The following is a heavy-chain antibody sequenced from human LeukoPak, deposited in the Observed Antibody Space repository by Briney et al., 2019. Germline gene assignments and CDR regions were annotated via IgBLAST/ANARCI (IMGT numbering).Heavy chain of an antibody. CDR3: ASWVAAAGSVYYFDY. CDR2: INHSGST. V-gene: IGHV4-34*01. D-gene: IGHD6-13*01. CDR1: GGSFSGYY. J-gene: IGHJ4*02. Sequence: SETLSLTCAVYGGSFSGYYWSWIRQPPGKGLEWIGEINHSGSTNYNPSLKSRVTISVDTSKNQFSLKLSSVTAADTTVYYCASWVAAAGSVYYFDYWGQGTLVTVSS.